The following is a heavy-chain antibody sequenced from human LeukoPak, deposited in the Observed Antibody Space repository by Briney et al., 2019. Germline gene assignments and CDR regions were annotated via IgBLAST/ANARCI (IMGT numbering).Heavy chain of an antibody. CDR1: GFSLSTSGVG. J-gene: IGHJ4*02. CDR3: AHRKGYCSGGNCYPHFDY. V-gene: IGHV2-5*02. D-gene: IGHD2-15*01. Sequence: SGPTLVNPTQTLTLTCTFSGFSLSTSGVGVGWIRQPPGKALEWLALISWDDYQRSSPSLKARLTITRDTSTKHVLLRMTNVGPVDTATYYCAHRKGYCSGGNCYPHFDYWGQGTLVTVSS. CDR2: ISWDDYQ.